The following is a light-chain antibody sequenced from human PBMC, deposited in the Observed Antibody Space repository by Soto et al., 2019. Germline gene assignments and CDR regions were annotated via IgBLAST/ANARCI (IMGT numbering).Light chain of an antibody. CDR2: DAS. V-gene: IGKV3-11*01. CDR3: QQSNNWPPT. J-gene: IGKJ1*01. CDR1: QSVSSY. Sequence: EIVLTQSPATLSLSPGERATLSCRASQSVSSYLAWYQQKPGQAPRLLIYDASNRATGIPARFSGSGSGTDFTLTISSLEPEDFAVYYCQQSNNWPPTFGQGTKVEIK.